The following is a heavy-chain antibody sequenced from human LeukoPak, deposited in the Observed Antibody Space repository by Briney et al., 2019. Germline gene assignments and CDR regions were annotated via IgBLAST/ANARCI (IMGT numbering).Heavy chain of an antibody. CDR3: ARVEMTTGSNLDY. Sequence: ASVKVSCKASGYTFTSYDINWVRQATGQGLEWMGWMNPNSGNTGYAQKFQGRVTITRNTSISTAYMELSSLRSEDTAVYYCARVEMTTGSNLDYWGQGTLVTVSS. J-gene: IGHJ4*02. CDR2: MNPNSGNT. D-gene: IGHD5-24*01. V-gene: IGHV1-8*03. CDR1: GYTFTSYD.